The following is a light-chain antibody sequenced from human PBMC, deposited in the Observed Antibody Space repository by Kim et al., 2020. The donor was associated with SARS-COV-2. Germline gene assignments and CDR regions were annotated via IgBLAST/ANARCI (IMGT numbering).Light chain of an antibody. CDR1: QTVSSRY. V-gene: IGKV3-20*01. CDR3: HQYGNSPRT. J-gene: IGKJ1*01. CDR2: GES. Sequence: SNGERTTRSCRASQTVSSRYLAWCQQKPGQAPRLLIYGESSRATGIPDRFSGSGSGTDFTFTISRLEPEDFAVYYCHQYGNSPRTFGQGTKVDIK.